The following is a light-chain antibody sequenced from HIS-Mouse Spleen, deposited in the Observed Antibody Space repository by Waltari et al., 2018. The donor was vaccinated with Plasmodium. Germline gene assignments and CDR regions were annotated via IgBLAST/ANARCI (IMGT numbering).Light chain of an antibody. Sequence: SYELTQPPSVSVSPGQTASITCSGDKLGYNYACWYQQKPGQSPGLVIYQDSKRPSGIPERFSGSNSGNTATLTISGTQAMDEADYYCQAWDSSTVVFGGGTKLTVL. V-gene: IGLV3-1*01. CDR3: QAWDSSTVV. J-gene: IGLJ2*01. CDR2: QDS. CDR1: KLGYNY.